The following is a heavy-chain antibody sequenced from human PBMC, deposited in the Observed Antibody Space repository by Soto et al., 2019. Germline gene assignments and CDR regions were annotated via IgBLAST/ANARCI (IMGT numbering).Heavy chain of an antibody. CDR1: GFSLSNARLG. CDR3: AREADYYDSSGYFDY. Sequence: QVTLKESGPVLVKPTESLTLTCTVSGFSLSNARLGVSWIRQPPGKALEWLAHIFSNDENSYSTSLKSRLTISKDTSKRQVVLTMTNMDPVDTATYYCAREADYYDSSGYFDYWGQGTLVTVSS. J-gene: IGHJ4*02. D-gene: IGHD3-22*01. CDR2: IFSNDEN. V-gene: IGHV2-26*01.